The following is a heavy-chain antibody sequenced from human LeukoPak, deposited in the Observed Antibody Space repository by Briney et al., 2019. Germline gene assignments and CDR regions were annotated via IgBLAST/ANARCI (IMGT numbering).Heavy chain of an antibody. CDR3: TRGRGYSYGWIGEKLLDY. D-gene: IGHD5-18*01. CDR1: GFTFSTYG. J-gene: IGHJ4*02. V-gene: IGHV3-30*03. CDR2: IAYDGKTT. Sequence: GGSLRPPCAASGFTFSTYGTHWVRQAPGKGLEWVAVIAYDGKTTYYADSVKGRFTISRDNAKNTLYLQMNSLKTEDTAVYYCTRGRGYSYGWIGEKLLDYWGQGTLVTVSS.